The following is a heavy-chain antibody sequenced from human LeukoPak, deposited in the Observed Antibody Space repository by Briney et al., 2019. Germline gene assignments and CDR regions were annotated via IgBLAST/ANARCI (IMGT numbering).Heavy chain of an antibody. CDR1: GYTFTSYG. CDR3: ARDSPFDSGYYYVAGSDFDY. J-gene: IGHJ4*02. D-gene: IGHD3-22*01. CDR2: ISAYNGNT. V-gene: IGHV1-18*01. Sequence: GASVKVSCKASGYTFTSYGISWVRQAPGQGLEWMGWISAYNGNTNYAQTLQGRVTMTTDTSTSTAYMELRSLRSDDTAVYYCARDSPFDSGYYYVAGSDFDYWGQGTLVTVSS.